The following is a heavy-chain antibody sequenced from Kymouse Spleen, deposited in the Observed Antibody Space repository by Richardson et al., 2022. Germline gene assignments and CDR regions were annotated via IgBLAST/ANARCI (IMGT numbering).Heavy chain of an antibody. V-gene: IGHV5-51*01. Sequence: EVQLVQSGAEVKKPGESLKISCKGSGYSFTSYWIGWVRQMPGKGLEWMGIIYPGDSDTRYSPSFQGQVTISADKSISTAYLQWSSLKASDTAMYYCARHNDPLYYYYGMDVWGQGTTVTVSS. D-gene: IGHD1-1*01,IGHD1-20*01,IGHD3-3*01. CDR3: ARHNDPLYYYYGMDV. CDR1: GYSFTSYW. J-gene: IGHJ6*02. CDR2: IYPGDSDT.